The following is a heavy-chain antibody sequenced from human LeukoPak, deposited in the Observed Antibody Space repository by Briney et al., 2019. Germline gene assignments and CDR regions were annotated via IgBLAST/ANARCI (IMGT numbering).Heavy chain of an antibody. CDR1: GFTFSSYW. V-gene: IGHV3-7*01. CDR3: ARGYHSSGWRDAFDI. J-gene: IGHJ3*02. Sequence: GGSLRLSCAASGFTFSSYWMNWARQAPGKGLEWVASINHNGNVNYYVDSVKGRFTISRDNAKNSLYLQMNSLRAEDTAVYYCARGYHSSGWRDAFDIWGQGTMVTVSS. D-gene: IGHD6-19*01. CDR2: INHNGNVN.